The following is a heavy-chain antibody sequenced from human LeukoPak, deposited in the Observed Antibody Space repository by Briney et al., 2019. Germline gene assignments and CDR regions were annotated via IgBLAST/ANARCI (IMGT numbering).Heavy chain of an antibody. CDR2: IKQDGNEK. CDR1: GFTFSSYW. Sequence: GGSLRLSCAASGFTFSSYWMSWVRQAPGKGLEWVANIKQDGNEKYYVDSVKGRFTISRDNAKNSLYLQMNSLRAEDTAVYYCAREAQYCSSTSCYDSSYYYAMDVWGQGTTVTVSS. V-gene: IGHV3-7*05. D-gene: IGHD2-2*01. J-gene: IGHJ6*02. CDR3: AREAQYCSSTSCYDSSYYYAMDV.